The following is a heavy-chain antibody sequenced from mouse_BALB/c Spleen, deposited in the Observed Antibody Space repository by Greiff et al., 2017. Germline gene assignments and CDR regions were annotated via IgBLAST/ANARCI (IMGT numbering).Heavy chain of an antibody. Sequence: EVMLVESGGGLVKPGGSLKLSCAASGFTFSSYAMSWVRQTPEKRLEWVATISSGGSYTYYPDSVKGRFTISRDNAKNTLYLQMSSLRSEDTAMYYCARQIYYGNEYYFDYWGQGTTLTVSS. V-gene: IGHV5-9-3*01. CDR1: GFTFSSYA. CDR3: ARQIYYGNEYYFDY. CDR2: ISSGGSYT. D-gene: IGHD2-1*01. J-gene: IGHJ2*01.